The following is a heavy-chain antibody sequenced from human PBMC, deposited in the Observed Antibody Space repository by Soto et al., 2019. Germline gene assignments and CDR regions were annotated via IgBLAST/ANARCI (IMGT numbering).Heavy chain of an antibody. Sequence: ALRKGSRTTSVYTLTGYYIPGGREAPGEKRKRIGWINPNSGGTNYAQKFQGWVTMTRDTSISTAYMELSRLRSDDTAVYYCASVGKEISIADIHYYYYYGLDVWGQGTTVTVSS. CDR2: INPNSGGT. V-gene: IGHV1-2*04. CDR3: ASVGKEISIADIHYYYYYGLDV. J-gene: IGHJ6*02. CDR1: VYTLTGYY. D-gene: IGHD6-6*01.